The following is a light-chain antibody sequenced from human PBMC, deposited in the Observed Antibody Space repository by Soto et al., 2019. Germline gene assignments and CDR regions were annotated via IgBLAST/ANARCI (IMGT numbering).Light chain of an antibody. Sequence: ELTQPPSVSVSPGQTARIICSGDALPNQYAYWYQQKPGQAPVLVIYKDTERPSGIPERFSGSSSGTTVTLTISGVQAEDEADYYCQSADTSGTYVFATGTKVTVL. CDR1: ALPNQY. CDR3: QSADTSGTYV. V-gene: IGLV3-25*02. CDR2: KDT. J-gene: IGLJ1*01.